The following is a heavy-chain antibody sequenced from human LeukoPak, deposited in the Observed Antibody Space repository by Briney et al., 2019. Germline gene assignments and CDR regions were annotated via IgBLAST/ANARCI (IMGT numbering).Heavy chain of an antibody. Sequence: GGSLRLSCAASGFTVSSNYMSWVRQAPGKGLEWVSVIYSGGSTYYADSVKGRFTISRDNAKNSLSLQMNSLRAEDTAVYYCVRGTYTSGCDYWGHGTLVTVSS. CDR2: IYSGGST. CDR3: VRGTYTSGCDY. CDR1: GFTVSSNY. J-gene: IGHJ4*01. V-gene: IGHV3-53*01. D-gene: IGHD6-19*01.